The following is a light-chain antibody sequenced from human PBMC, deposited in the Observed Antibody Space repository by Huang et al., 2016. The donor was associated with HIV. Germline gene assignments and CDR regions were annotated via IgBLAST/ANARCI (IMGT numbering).Light chain of an antibody. V-gene: IGKV3-15*01. CDR3: QQRSDWPRT. CDR2: GAS. CDR1: ESVGRT. J-gene: IGKJ1*01. Sequence: ETVMTQSPATLSVSPGERVTLSCRASESVGRTLAWYQQKPGQVPRLLIYGASTRATGIPARFSGRGSGTEFTLTISSLQSEDFAVYYCQQRSDWPRTFGQGTKVEIK.